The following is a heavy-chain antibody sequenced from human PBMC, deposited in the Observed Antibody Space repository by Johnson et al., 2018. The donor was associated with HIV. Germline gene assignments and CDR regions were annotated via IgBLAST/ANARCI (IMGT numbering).Heavy chain of an antibody. J-gene: IGHJ3*02. Sequence: QVQLVESGGGVVQPGRSLRLSCAASGFTFSSHGMHWVRQAPGKGLEWVAVIWYDGSTKYYADSVKGRFTISRDNSKNTLYLQMNSLRAEDTAVYYCAKSSDEYSSSSDAFDIWGQGTMVTVSS. D-gene: IGHD6-6*01. CDR2: IWYDGSTK. CDR3: AKSSDEYSSSSDAFDI. CDR1: GFTFSSHG. V-gene: IGHV3-33*06.